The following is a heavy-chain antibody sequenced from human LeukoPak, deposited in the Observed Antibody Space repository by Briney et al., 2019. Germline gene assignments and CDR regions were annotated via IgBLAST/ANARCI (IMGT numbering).Heavy chain of an antibody. J-gene: IGHJ4*02. CDR3: ASYFVGNGGRGY. Sequence: SQTLSLTCTVSGDSINSGNSHWAWIRQPPGKGLEWLGSVYDSWNNYYNPSLESRITMSVDTSKNQYSLELSSVIAADTAVYYCASYFVGNGGRGYWGQGALVTVSS. CDR2: VYDSWNN. D-gene: IGHD3-10*02. V-gene: IGHV4-30-4*01. CDR1: GDSINSGNSH.